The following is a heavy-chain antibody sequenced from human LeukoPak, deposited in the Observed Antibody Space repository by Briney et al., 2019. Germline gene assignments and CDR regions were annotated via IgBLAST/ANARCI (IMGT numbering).Heavy chain of an antibody. V-gene: IGHV4-59*01. CDR1: GGSITTYY. D-gene: IGHD3-10*01. CDR3: ARSTGSQYDY. CDR2: IYHSGST. Sequence: SETLSLTCTVSGGSITTYYWNWIRQPPGKELEWIGYIYHSGSTNYNPSIQSRVTISLDTSKNQFSLNLNSVTAADTAVYYCARSTGSQYDYWGQGTLVTVSS. J-gene: IGHJ4*02.